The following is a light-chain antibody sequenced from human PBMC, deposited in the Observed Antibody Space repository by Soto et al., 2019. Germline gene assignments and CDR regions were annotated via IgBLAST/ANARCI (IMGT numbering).Light chain of an antibody. CDR1: QSVSSSY. J-gene: IGKJ1*01. CDR3: QQYGSSRT. V-gene: IGKV3-20*01. CDR2: GAS. Sequence: EKVLKQSPGTLSLSPGERATLSCRASQSVSSSYLAWYQQKPGQAPRLLIYGASSRATGIPDRFSGSGSGTDFTLTISRLEPEDFAVYYCQQYGSSRTFGQGTKV.